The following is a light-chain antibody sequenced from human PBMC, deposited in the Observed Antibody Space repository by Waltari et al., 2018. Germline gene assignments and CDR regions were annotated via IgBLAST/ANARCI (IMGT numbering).Light chain of an antibody. Sequence: EIVLTQSPATLSLSPGERATLSCRASQSVTTYLDWHQQKPGQAPRVLIYDASTRATVIPGRFSGSGSGTDFTLTISSLEPEDFAVYYCHQRSSWPWTFGQGTKVEI. J-gene: IGKJ1*01. CDR1: QSVTTY. CDR2: DAS. CDR3: HQRSSWPWT. V-gene: IGKV3-11*01.